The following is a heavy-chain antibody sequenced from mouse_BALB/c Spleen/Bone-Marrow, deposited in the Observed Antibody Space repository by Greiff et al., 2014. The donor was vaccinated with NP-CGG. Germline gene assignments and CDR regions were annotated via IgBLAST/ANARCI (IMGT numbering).Heavy chain of an antibody. J-gene: IGHJ4*01. Sequence: VQLQQSGAELARPGASVKMSCKASGYTFTSYTMHWVKQRPGQGLEWIGYINPXXXXXXXXXXXXXXXXXTAXKSSSTAYMQLSSLTSEDSAVYYCARXXXXXXXXWGQGTSVTVSS. CDR1: GYTFTSYT. V-gene: IGHV1-4*01. CDR2: INPXXXXX. CDR3: ARXXXXXXXX.